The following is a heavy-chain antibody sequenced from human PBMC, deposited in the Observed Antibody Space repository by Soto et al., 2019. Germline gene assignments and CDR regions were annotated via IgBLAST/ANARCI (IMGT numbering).Heavy chain of an antibody. CDR2: ISGSGGST. J-gene: IGHJ3*02. V-gene: IGHV3-23*01. D-gene: IGHD3-16*01. CDR3: ARVLLHLGELDAFDI. CDR1: GFTFSSYA. Sequence: GGSLRLSCAASGFTFSSYAMSWVRQAPGKGLEWVSAISGSGGSTYYADSVKGRFTISRDNAKNSLYLQMNSLRAEDTAVYYCARVLLHLGELDAFDIWGQGTMVTVSS.